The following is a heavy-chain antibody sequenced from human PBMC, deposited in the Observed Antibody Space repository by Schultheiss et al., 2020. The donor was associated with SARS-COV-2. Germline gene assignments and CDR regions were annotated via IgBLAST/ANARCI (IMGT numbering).Heavy chain of an antibody. V-gene: IGHV3-21*01. CDR1: GFTFSSYS. D-gene: IGHD1-20*01. J-gene: IGHJ6*02. CDR3: AREGDNWNDGAGYYYYYGMDV. CDR2: ISSSSSYI. Sequence: GGSLRLSCAVSGFTFSSYSMNWVRQAPGKGLEWVSSISSSSSYIYYADSVKGRFTISRDNSKNTLYLQMNSLRAEDTAVYYCAREGDNWNDGAGYYYYYGMDVWGQGTTVTVSS.